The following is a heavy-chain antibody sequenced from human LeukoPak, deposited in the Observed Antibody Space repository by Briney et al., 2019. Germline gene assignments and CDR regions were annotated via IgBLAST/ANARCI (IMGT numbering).Heavy chain of an antibody. CDR2: IYYSGST. D-gene: IGHD2-15*01. Sequence: SETLSLTCTVSGGSISSGGYYWSWIRQHPGKGLEWIGYIYYSGSTYYNPSLKSRVTISVDTSKNQFSLKLSSVTAADTAVYYCARRGPPTPSLYCSGGSCHPLAFDYWGQGTLVTVSS. CDR3: ARRGPPTPSLYCSGGSCHPLAFDY. J-gene: IGHJ4*02. CDR1: GGSISSGGYY. V-gene: IGHV4-31*03.